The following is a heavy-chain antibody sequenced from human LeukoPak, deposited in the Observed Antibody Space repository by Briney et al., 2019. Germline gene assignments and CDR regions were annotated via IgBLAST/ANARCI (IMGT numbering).Heavy chain of an antibody. CDR2: INTNTGNP. J-gene: IGHJ5*02. CDR3: ARGGRQQLVKNRFDP. CDR1: GYTFTSYA. V-gene: IGHV7-4-1*02. D-gene: IGHD6-13*01. Sequence: GASVKVSCKASGYTFTSYAMNWVRQAPGQGLEWMGWINTNTGNPTYAQGFTGRFVFSLDTSVSTAYLQISSLKAEDTAVYYCARGGRQQLVKNRFDPWGQGTLVTVSS.